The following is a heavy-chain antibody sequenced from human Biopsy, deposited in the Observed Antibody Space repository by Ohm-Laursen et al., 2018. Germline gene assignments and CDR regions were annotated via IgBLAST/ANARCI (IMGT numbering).Heavy chain of an antibody. CDR3: AREPRIAAVAYFDP. CDR2: TYSSGST. Sequence: TLSLTCTVSGGSISNYYWSWIRQPAGKGLEWIGRTYSSGSTNYNPSLKSRVTMSVDTSKNQFSLILSSMTAADTAVYYCAREPRIAAVAYFDPWGQGTLVTVSS. V-gene: IGHV4-4*07. D-gene: IGHD6-13*01. CDR1: GGSISNYY. J-gene: IGHJ5*02.